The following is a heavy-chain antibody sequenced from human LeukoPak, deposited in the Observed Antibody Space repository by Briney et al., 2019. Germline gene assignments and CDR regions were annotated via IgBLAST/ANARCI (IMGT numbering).Heavy chain of an antibody. CDR3: AGDPYSGNYGAYYYYYMDV. J-gene: IGHJ6*03. D-gene: IGHD1-26*01. Sequence: PGGSLRLYCAASGFTFSSYNMNWVRQAPGQGLEWVSSITSGSSYIYYADSVKGRFTISRDNAKSSLYLQMNSLRAEDTAVYYCAGDPYSGNYGAYYYYYMDVWGKGTTVTISS. CDR1: GFTFSSYN. V-gene: IGHV3-21*01. CDR2: ITSGSSYI.